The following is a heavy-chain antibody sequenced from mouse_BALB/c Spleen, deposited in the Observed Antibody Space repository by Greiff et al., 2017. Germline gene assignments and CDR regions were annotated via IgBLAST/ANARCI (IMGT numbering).Heavy chain of an antibody. V-gene: IGHV5-17*02. Sequence: EVMLVESGGGLVQPGGSRKLSCAASGFTFSSFGMHWVRQAPEKGLEWVAYISSGSSTIYYADTVKGRFTISRDNPKNTLFLQMTSLRSEDTAMYYCARLGLYGYDFAYWGQGTLVTVSA. D-gene: IGHD2-2*01. CDR2: ISSGSSTI. CDR3: ARLGLYGYDFAY. CDR1: GFTFSSFG. J-gene: IGHJ3*01.